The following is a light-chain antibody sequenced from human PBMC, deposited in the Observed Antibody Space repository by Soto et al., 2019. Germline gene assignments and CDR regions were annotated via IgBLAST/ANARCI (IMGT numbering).Light chain of an antibody. CDR3: QQRSDWPRLT. CDR1: QSVTSY. J-gene: IGKJ4*01. V-gene: IGKV3-11*01. Sequence: EIVLTQSPATLSLSPGETATLSCRTSQSVTSYLAWFQQRPGQAPRLLIYDTSNMAPSIPARFSGSGYGTDFTLTISSLESEDSAVYYCQQRSDWPRLTFGGGTKVEIK. CDR2: DTS.